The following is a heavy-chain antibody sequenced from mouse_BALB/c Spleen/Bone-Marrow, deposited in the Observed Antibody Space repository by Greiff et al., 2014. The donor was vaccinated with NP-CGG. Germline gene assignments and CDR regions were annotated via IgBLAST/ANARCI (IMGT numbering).Heavy chain of an antibody. V-gene: IGHV14-4*02. J-gene: IGHJ2*01. D-gene: IGHD1-1*01. Sequence: VQLKESGAELVRSGASVKLSCTASGLNIKDYYMHWVKQRPEQGLEWIGWIDPENGDTEYVPKFQGKATMTADTSSNTAYLQLSSLTSEDTAVYYCNAHITTVSYWGQGTTLTVSS. CDR2: IDPENGDT. CDR3: NAHITTVSY. CDR1: GLNIKDYY.